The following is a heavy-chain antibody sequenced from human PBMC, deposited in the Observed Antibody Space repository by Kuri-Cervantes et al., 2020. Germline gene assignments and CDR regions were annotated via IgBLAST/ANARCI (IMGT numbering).Heavy chain of an antibody. V-gene: IGHV3-48*01. CDR2: ISSSSTI. D-gene: IGHD5-24*01. Sequence: GGSLRLSCAASGFTFSSYSMNWVRQAPGKGLEWVSYISSSSTIYYADSVKGRFTISRDNSKNTLYLQMGSLRAEDMAVYYCARENGYNPSSYYYGMDVWGQGTTVTVSS. J-gene: IGHJ6*02. CDR1: GFTFSSYS. CDR3: ARENGYNPSSYYYGMDV.